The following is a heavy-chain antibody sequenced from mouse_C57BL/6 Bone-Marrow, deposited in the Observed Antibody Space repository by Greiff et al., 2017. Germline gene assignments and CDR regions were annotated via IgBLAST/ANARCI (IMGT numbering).Heavy chain of an antibody. J-gene: IGHJ4*01. CDR3: ARRDRGYAMDY. Sequence: VQLQQSGPELVKPGASVKISCKASGYTFTDYYMNWVKQSHGQSLEWIGDINPNNGGTSYNQKFKGKATLTVDKSSSTAYMELRSLTAEDSAVYSCARRDRGYAMDYWGQGTSVTVSS. CDR1: GYTFTDYY. D-gene: IGHD2-14*01. V-gene: IGHV1-26*01. CDR2: INPNNGGT.